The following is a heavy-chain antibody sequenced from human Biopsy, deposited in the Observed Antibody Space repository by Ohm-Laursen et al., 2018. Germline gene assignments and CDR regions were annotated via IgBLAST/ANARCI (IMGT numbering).Heavy chain of an antibody. J-gene: IGHJ4*02. Sequence: SDTLSLTCTVSGGSISDSTYHWGWIRQSPGKGLEWIGNIYYSGNTDYSPSLKSPVTISVDTSNNQFSLKLRSVTAADTAVYYCARQVDFWSGYVDYWGQGTLVAVSS. V-gene: IGHV4-39*01. CDR2: IYYSGNT. CDR1: GGSISDSTYH. D-gene: IGHD3-3*01. CDR3: ARQVDFWSGYVDY.